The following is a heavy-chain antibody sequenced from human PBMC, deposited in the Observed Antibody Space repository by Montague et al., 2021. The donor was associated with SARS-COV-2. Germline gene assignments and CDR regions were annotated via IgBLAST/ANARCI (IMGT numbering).Heavy chain of an antibody. Sequence: SETLSLTCAVSGGSISSGNWCCWGRQPPGGRVVWIGEINHSRSTKYNTSLQNRVTISVDKSKNQFSLKLSSVTAADTAVYYYASRGAGWFGCNSGRFDHWGQGTLVTVSS. J-gene: IGHJ4*02. CDR3: ASRGAGWFGCNSGRFDH. CDR1: GGSISSGNW. D-gene: IGHD3-10*01. CDR2: INHSRST. V-gene: IGHV4-4*02.